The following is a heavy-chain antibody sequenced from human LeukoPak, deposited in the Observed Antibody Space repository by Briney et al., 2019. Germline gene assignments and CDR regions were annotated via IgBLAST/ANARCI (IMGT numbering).Heavy chain of an antibody. J-gene: IGHJ4*02. V-gene: IGHV4-39*07. D-gene: IGHD5-12*01. CDR1: GGSISSSSYY. CDR2: IYYSGST. CDR3: ARDPPRFWDSGYDFHNY. Sequence: SETLSLTCTVSGGSISSSSYYWGWIRQPPGKGLEWIGSIYYSGSTYYNPSLKSRVTISVDTSKNQFSLKLSSVTAADTAVYYCARDPPRFWDSGYDFHNYWGQGTLVTVSS.